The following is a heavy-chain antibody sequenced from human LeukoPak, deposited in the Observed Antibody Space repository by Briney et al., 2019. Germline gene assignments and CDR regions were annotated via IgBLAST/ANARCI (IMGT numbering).Heavy chain of an antibody. V-gene: IGHV3-53*05. J-gene: IGHJ6*02. Sequence: GGSLRLSCAASGFTVSSNYMSWVRQAPGKGLEWVSVIYSGGSTYYADSVKGRFTISRDNSKNTLYLQMNSLRAEDTAVYYCAKVCVYSSGPGSCMDVWGQGTTVTVSS. CDR3: AKVCVYSSGPGSCMDV. D-gene: IGHD6-19*01. CDR1: GFTVSSNY. CDR2: IYSGGST.